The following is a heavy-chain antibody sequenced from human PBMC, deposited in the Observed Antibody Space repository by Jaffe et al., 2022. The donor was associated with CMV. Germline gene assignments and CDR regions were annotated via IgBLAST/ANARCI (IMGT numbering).Heavy chain of an antibody. CDR3: ARHDDPITIFGVELHDAFDI. J-gene: IGHJ3*02. D-gene: IGHD3-3*01. CDR1: GGSISSSSYY. V-gene: IGHV4-39*01. CDR2: IYYSGST. Sequence: QLQLQESGPGLVKPSETLSLTCTVSGGSISSSSYYWGWIRQPPGKGLEWIGSIYYSGSTYYNPSLKSRVTISVDTSKNQFSLKLSSVTAADTAVYYCARHDDPITIFGVELHDAFDIWGQGTMVTVSS.